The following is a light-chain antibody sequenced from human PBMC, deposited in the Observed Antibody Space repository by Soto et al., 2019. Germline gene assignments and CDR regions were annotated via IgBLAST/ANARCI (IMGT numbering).Light chain of an antibody. J-gene: IGKJ5*01. V-gene: IGKV3-20*01. CDR3: QQYGSSIT. CDR2: GAS. Sequence: EIVLTQSPGHLSLSPGERATLSCRASQSVSSSYLAWYQQKPGQAPRLLIYGASSRATGIPDRFSGSGSGTDFTLTISRLEPEDFAVYYCQQYGSSITLGQGTRLEI. CDR1: QSVSSSY.